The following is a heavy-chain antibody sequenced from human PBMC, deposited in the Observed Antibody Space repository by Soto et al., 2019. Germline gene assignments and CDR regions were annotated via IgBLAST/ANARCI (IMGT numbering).Heavy chain of an antibody. D-gene: IGHD2-15*01. V-gene: IGHV1-69*13. CDR2: IIPIFGTA. CDR3: ASYEICSGGSCYWPIAHYYYYGMDV. CDR1: GGTFSRYA. J-gene: IGHJ6*02. Sequence: SVKVSCKGSGGTFSRYAISWVLQAPGQGLEWMGGIIPIFGTANYAQKFQGRVTITADESTSTAYMELSSLRSEDTAVYYCASYEICSGGSCYWPIAHYYYYGMDVWGQGTTVTVSS.